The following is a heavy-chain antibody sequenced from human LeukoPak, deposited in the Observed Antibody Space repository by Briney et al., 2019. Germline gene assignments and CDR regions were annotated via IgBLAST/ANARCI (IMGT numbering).Heavy chain of an antibody. CDR3: ASGESAQQVFEY. J-gene: IGHJ4*02. Sequence: GGSLRLSCAASAFTVSDNYMAWVRQAPGKGLEWVSVIHAGGKTLYADSVQGRFTVSRHNSENTVYLQMNSLRPEDTAVYFCASGESAQQVFEYWGQGTLVTVSS. CDR1: AFTVSDNY. CDR2: IHAGGKT. D-gene: IGHD4-17*01. V-gene: IGHV3-53*04.